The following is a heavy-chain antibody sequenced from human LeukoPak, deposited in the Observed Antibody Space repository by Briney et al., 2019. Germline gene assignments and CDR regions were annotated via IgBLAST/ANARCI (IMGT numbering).Heavy chain of an antibody. CDR1: GFTFSSYG. CDR3: AKEEVFH. J-gene: IGHJ4*02. V-gene: IGHV3-30*02. D-gene: IGHD2-21*01. Sequence: PGGSLRLSCAASGFTFSSYGMHWVRQAPGKGLEWVAFILYDGSNKYYADSVKGRFTISRDNSKNTLYLQMNSLRAEDTAVYYCAKEEVFHWGQGTLVTGSS. CDR2: ILYDGSNK.